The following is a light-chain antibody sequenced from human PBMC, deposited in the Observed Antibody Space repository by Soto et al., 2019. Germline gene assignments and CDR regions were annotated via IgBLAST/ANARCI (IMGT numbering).Light chain of an antibody. V-gene: IGKV3-20*01. Sequence: DIVLTQSPGTLSLSPGERATLSCRASQSVSSNSFAWYQQRPGQAPRLLIYGAFTRATGIPDRFSGSGSGTDCTLTISRLEPEDSAVYYCQQFDSSVLSAFGQGTKLEI. CDR1: QSVSSNS. CDR2: GAF. CDR3: QQFDSSVLSA. J-gene: IGKJ2*01.